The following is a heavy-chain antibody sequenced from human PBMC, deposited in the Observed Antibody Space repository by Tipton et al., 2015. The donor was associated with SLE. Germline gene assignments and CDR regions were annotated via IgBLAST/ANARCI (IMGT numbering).Heavy chain of an antibody. CDR2: ISGSSSYT. Sequence: SLRLSCAASGFTFGDYYMSWIRQAPGKGLEWVSYISGSSSYTNYADFVKGRFTISRDNAKNSLYLQMNSLRAEDTAVYYCARDGSIAAPSDYWGQGTLVTVSS. D-gene: IGHD6-6*01. V-gene: IGHV3-11*05. CDR1: GFTFGDYY. J-gene: IGHJ4*02. CDR3: ARDGSIAAPSDY.